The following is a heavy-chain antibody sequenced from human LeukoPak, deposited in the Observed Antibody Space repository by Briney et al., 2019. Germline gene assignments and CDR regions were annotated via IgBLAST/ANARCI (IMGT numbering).Heavy chain of an antibody. CDR2: IYPGDSDT. J-gene: IGHJ4*02. CDR3: ARLDDSSGYLDHYFDY. V-gene: IGHV5-51*01. D-gene: IGHD3-22*01. Sequence: GESLKISYKGSGYSFTSYWIGWVRQMPGKGLEWMGIIYPGDSDTRYSPSFQGQVTISADKSISTAYLQWSSLKASDTAMYYCARLDDSSGYLDHYFDYWGQGTLVTVSS. CDR1: GYSFTSYW.